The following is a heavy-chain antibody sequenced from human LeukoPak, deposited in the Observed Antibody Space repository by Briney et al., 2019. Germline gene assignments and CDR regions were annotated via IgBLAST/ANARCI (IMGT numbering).Heavy chain of an antibody. CDR2: INWNGGST. J-gene: IGHJ4*02. D-gene: IGHD6-19*01. CDR1: GFTFDDYG. V-gene: IGHV3-20*04. CDR3: ARGAYSSGWYLSGAIDY. Sequence: RPGGSLRLSCAASGFTFDDYGMSWVRQAPGKGLEWVSGINWNGGSTGYADSVKGRFTISRDNAKNSLYLQMNSLRAEDTALYYCARGAYSSGWYLSGAIDYWGQGTLVTVSS.